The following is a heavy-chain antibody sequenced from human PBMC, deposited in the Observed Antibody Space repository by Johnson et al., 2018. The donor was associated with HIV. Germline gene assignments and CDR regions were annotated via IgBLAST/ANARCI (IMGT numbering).Heavy chain of an antibody. V-gene: IGHV3-30-3*01. Sequence: QVQLVESGGGVVQPGRSLRLSCAASGLTFSSYAMHWVRQAPGKGLEWVADISYDGSNKYYADSVKGRFTISRDNSKNTLYLQMNSLRAEDTAVYYCARNLQASFYDFWSDCNAFDIWGQGTMVTVSS. D-gene: IGHD3-3*01. CDR1: GLTFSSYA. CDR3: ARNLQASFYDFWSDCNAFDI. CDR2: ISYDGSNK. J-gene: IGHJ3*02.